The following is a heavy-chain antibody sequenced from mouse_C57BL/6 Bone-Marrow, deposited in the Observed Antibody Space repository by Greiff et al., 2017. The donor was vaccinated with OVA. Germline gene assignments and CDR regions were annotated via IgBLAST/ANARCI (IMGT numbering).Heavy chain of an antibody. CDR3: ARRLLYYFDY. CDR1: GFTFSSYG. D-gene: IGHD2-12*01. V-gene: IGHV5-6*02. J-gene: IGHJ2*01. Sequence: DVMLVESGGDLVKPGGSLKLSCAASGFTFSSYGMSWVRQTPDKRLEWVATISSGGSYTYYPDSVKGRFTISRDNAKNTLYLQMSSLKSEDTAMYYCARRLLYYFDYWGQGTTLTVSS. CDR2: ISSGGSYT.